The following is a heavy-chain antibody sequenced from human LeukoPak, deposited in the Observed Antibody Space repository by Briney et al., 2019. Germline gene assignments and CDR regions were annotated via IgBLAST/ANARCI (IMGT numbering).Heavy chain of an antibody. V-gene: IGHV3-64*04. J-gene: IGHJ4*02. D-gene: IGHD3-16*01. CDR2: ISSNGGSV. CDR3: AKEIMETTYFDY. CDR1: GFTLSSYA. Sequence: GGSLRLSCSASGFTLSSYAMHWVRQAPGKGLEYVSGISSNGGSVYADSVKGRFTISRDNSKNTLYLQMNSLRAEDTAVYYCAKEIMETTYFDYWGQGTLVTVSS.